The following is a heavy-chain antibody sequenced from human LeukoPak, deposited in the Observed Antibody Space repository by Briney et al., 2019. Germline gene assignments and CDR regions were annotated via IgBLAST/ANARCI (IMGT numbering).Heavy chain of an antibody. Sequence: ASVKVSCKASGYTLTTNDINWLRQAAGHGLEWMGWMNPNNGETVYAQKFQGRVSMTMATSATAAYMELSSLRSEDTAVYYCARGRGPGTNYYFLDYWGPGTLVTVSS. D-gene: IGHD1-1*01. CDR1: GYTLTTND. CDR3: ARGRGPGTNYYFLDY. J-gene: IGHJ4*01. V-gene: IGHV1-8*02. CDR2: MNPNNGET.